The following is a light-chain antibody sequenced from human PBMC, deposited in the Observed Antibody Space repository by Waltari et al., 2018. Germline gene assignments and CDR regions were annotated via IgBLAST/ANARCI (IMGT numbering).Light chain of an antibody. CDR3: ATWDDSLNGYL. CDR1: TSNIGSNT. CDR2: NNY. Sequence: QSVLTQTPSESGTPGQRVTISCSGSTSNIGSNTVNWYHHLPGTAPKLLIYNNYQRPSGVPARFSGSKSGTSASLAISGLQSEDESDYYCATWDDSLNGYLFGTGTKVNVL. J-gene: IGLJ1*01. V-gene: IGLV1-44*01.